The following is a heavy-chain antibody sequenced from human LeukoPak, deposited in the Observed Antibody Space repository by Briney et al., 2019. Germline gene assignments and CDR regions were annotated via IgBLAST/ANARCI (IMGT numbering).Heavy chain of an antibody. D-gene: IGHD3-22*01. CDR2: INHSGST. J-gene: IGHJ4*02. CDR1: GGSFSGYY. Sequence: NPSETLSLTCAVYGGSFSGYYWSRIRQPPGKGLEWIGEINHSGSTNYNPSLKSRVTISVDTSKNQFSLKLSSVTAADTAVYYCASFSRSEYSSGYLRQYYFDYWGQGTLVTVSS. CDR3: ASFSRSEYSSGYLRQYYFDY. V-gene: IGHV4-34*01.